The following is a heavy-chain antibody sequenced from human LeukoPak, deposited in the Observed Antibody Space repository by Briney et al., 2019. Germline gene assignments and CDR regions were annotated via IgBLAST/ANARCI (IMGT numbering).Heavy chain of an antibody. Sequence: SVKVSFKGSEDTPTELSMHWVRQAPGKGLEWMGGFDPEDGETIYEQKFQGRVTMTEDTSTGTAYMELSSLRSEDTAVYYCETMGVVVATPLFRWYNWFDPWGQGTLVTVSS. J-gene: IGHJ5*02. CDR3: ETMGVVVATPLFRWYNWFDP. CDR1: EDTPTELS. CDR2: FDPEDGET. V-gene: IGHV1-24*01. D-gene: IGHD2-15*01.